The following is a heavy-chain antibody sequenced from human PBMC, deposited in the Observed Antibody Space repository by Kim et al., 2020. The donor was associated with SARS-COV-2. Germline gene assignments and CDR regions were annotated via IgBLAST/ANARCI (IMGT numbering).Heavy chain of an antibody. CDR3: ARFSGGDYFTYYFDY. J-gene: IGHJ4*02. V-gene: IGHV3-66*01. Sequence: DTVKGTFTISRANSKNTLYLQMNSLRAEDTAVYYCARFSGGDYFTYYFDYWGQGTLVTVSS. D-gene: IGHD4-17*01.